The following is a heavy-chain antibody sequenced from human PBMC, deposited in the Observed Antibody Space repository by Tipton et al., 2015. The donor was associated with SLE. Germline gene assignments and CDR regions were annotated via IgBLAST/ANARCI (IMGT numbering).Heavy chain of an antibody. V-gene: IGHV4-59*11. CDR1: GGSISSHF. J-gene: IGHJ3*02. CDR3: ATCQQDDAFDI. D-gene: IGHD6-13*01. CDR2: IYFSGRT. Sequence: TLSLTCTVSGGSISSHFWSWIRQPPGKGMEWIGYIYFSGRTNYNPPHKSRVTLSVNTSKNQFSLKLSSVTAADTAVYYCATCQQDDAFDIWGQGTMVTVAS.